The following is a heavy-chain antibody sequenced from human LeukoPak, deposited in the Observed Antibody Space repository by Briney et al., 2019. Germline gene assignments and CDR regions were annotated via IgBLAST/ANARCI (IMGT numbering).Heavy chain of an antibody. D-gene: IGHD3-9*01. CDR2: IRWDGGST. CDR3: AKDSPADCLQSSHRDV. Sequence: GSLRLSCAASGFTFDDYTMHWVRQAPGKGLEWVSLIRWDGGSTYYADSVKGRFTISRDNSKNSLYLQMDSLRTEDTALYFCAKDSPADCLQSSHRDVWGKGPTVPVS. CDR1: GFTFDDYT. V-gene: IGHV3-43*01. J-gene: IGHJ6*03.